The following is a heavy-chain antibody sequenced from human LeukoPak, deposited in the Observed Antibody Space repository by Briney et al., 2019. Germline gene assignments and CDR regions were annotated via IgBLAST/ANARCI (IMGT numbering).Heavy chain of an antibody. D-gene: IGHD5-18*01. Sequence: GGSLKLSCAASGFTFDDYAMHWVRQAPGKGLEWVSLISWDGATTSYGDSVKGRFTISRDNSKNSLNLQMTSLRVEVTALYYCARDRASRGYSSGLFDYWAQGTLVTVSS. V-gene: IGHV3-43D*03. CDR3: ARDRASRGYSSGLFDY. J-gene: IGHJ4*02. CDR1: GFTFDDYA. CDR2: ISWDGATT.